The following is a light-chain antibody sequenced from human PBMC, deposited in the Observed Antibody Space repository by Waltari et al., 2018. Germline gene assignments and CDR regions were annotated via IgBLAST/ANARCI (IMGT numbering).Light chain of an antibody. J-gene: IGLJ2*01. V-gene: IGLV3-19*01. CDR2: GKN. Sequence: SSDLTQDPAVSVALGQTVRITCQGDILRTYYGNWCRQKPGQPPELVIYGKNNRPSGIPDRFSASSSGNTASLIITGAQAEDAADYYCSSRELSGHVVFGGGTRLTVL. CDR3: SSRELSGHVV. CDR1: ILRTYY.